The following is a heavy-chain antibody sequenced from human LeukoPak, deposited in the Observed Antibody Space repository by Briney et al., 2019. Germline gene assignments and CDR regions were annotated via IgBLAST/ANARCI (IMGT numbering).Heavy chain of an antibody. Sequence: LGASVKVSCKASGYTFTAYYIHWVRQAPGQGLEWMGWINPNSGSSNYAQKFQGRATMTRYTSISTAYMELSRLRSDDTAVYYCAREIHSYSSSWYVSGNYFDYWGQGTLVTVSS. D-gene: IGHD6-13*01. CDR2: INPNSGSS. CDR3: AREIHSYSSSWYVSGNYFDY. CDR1: GYTFTAYY. V-gene: IGHV1-2*03. J-gene: IGHJ4*02.